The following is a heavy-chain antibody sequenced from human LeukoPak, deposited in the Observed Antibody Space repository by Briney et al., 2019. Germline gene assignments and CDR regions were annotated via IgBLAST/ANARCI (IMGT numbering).Heavy chain of an antibody. CDR2: ISSSSSYI. CDR3: ARDYVVPAAIGNLNWFDP. Sequence: PGGSLRLSCAASGFTFSSYSMNWVRPAPGKGLEWVSSISSSSSYIYYADSVKGRFTITRDNAKNSLYLQMNSLRAEDTAVYYCARDYVVPAAIGNLNWFDPWGQGTLVTVSS. J-gene: IGHJ5*02. CDR1: GFTFSSYS. V-gene: IGHV3-21*01. D-gene: IGHD2-2*02.